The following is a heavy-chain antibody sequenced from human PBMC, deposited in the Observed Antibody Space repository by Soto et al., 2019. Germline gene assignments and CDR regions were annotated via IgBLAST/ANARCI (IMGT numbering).Heavy chain of an antibody. V-gene: IGHV3-11*06. CDR3: ARGREAAAGVFDY. CDR2: LSYGSNYP. Sequence: GGSLRLSCEASGFTFSDHYMSWIRQAPGKGLEWVSYLSYGSNYPDYADSVKGRFTISRDNAKNSLFLQMNSLRAEDTAVYYCARGREAAAGVFDYWGQGTLVTVSS. J-gene: IGHJ4*02. D-gene: IGHD6-13*01. CDR1: GFTFSDHY.